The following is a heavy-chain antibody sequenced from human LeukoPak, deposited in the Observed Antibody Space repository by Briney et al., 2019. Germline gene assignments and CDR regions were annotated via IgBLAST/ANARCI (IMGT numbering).Heavy chain of an antibody. CDR3: GREKNLGT. CDR1: GFTFGSYW. D-gene: IGHD1-14*01. V-gene: IGHV3-7*05. CDR2: IKEDGSVK. Sequence: PGGSLRLSCAASGFTFGSYWMSWVRQAPGKRLDWVATIKEDGSVKYYVDSVKGRFTISRDNVKNSVYMQMKSLRAEETAVYYCGREKNLGTWGQGTLVTVSS. J-gene: IGHJ4*02.